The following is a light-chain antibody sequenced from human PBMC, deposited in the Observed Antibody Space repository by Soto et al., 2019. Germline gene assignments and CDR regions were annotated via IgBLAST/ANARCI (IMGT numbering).Light chain of an antibody. CDR2: DAS. J-gene: IGKJ5*01. CDR3: QQRRNWPPIT. Sequence: EIVLTQSPATLSLSPGERATLSCRASQSVSSYLAWYQQEPAQAPRLLICDASNRAAGIPARLCGRGSGTDFTLPIRSLEPEDFAVFYCQQRRNWPPITFGQGTRVEI. CDR1: QSVSSY. V-gene: IGKV3-11*01.